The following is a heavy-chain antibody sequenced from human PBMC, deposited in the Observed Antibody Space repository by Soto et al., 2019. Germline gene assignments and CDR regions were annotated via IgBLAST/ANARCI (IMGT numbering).Heavy chain of an antibody. Sequence: SETLSLTCAVSGGSISSGGYSWSWIRQPPGKGLEWIGYIYHSGSTYYNPSLKGRVTISVDTSKNQFSLKLSSVTAADTAVYYCARVYYDSSGYLNYDYWGQGTLVTVSS. CDR3: ARVYYDSSGYLNYDY. V-gene: IGHV4-30-2*05. CDR1: GGSISSGGYS. CDR2: IYHSGST. J-gene: IGHJ4*02. D-gene: IGHD3-22*01.